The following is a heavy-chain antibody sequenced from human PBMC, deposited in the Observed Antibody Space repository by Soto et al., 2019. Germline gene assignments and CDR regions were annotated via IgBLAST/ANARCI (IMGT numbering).Heavy chain of an antibody. V-gene: IGHV1-18*01. D-gene: IGHD3-10*01. CDR2: INAHNGNT. J-gene: IGHJ6*02. CDR1: GFTFTSYG. CDR3: ARKDGWFGTYGMDV. Sequence: QVQLVQSGSELKKPGASVKVSCKASGFTFTSYGITWVRQAPGQGLEWMGWINAHNGNTHYAQRLQGRVTMTTDASTNTAYMELRSLRSDDTAVYYCARKDGWFGTYGMDVWGQGTTVTVSS.